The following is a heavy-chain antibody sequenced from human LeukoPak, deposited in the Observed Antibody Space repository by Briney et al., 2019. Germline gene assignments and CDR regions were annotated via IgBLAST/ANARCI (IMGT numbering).Heavy chain of an antibody. V-gene: IGHV3-53*01. Sequence: GGSLRLSCAASGFTVSSKYMSWVRPAQGKGLQWVSTIKGGGTSTYYEDSVKGPFTMSRDKSKNTVYLQMNSLRIEDSAVYYCAKHRRSSSSSRESLFYCMYVWGKGTMVTVSS. CDR2: IKGGGTST. CDR1: GFTVSSKY. J-gene: IGHJ6*03. CDR3: AKHRRSSSSSRESLFYCMYV. D-gene: IGHD6-6*01.